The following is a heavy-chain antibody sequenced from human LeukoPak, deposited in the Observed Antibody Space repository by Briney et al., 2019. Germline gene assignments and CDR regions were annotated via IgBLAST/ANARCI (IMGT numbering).Heavy chain of an antibody. CDR2: INPNSGGT. D-gene: IGHD3-22*01. V-gene: IGHV1-2*02. J-gene: IGHJ4*02. Sequence: ASVNVSCKASGYTFTGYYMHWVRQAPGQGLEWMGWINPNSGGTNYAQKFQGRVTMTRDTSISTAYMELSRLRSDDTAVYYCARSMIVVVTVGLDYWGQGTLVTVSS. CDR3: ARSMIVVVTVGLDY. CDR1: GYTFTGYY.